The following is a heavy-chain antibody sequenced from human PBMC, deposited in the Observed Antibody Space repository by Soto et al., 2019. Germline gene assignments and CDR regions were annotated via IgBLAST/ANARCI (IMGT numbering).Heavy chain of an antibody. CDR1: GYTFTSYA. CDR3: AGSSITIFGVVTPRFDY. CDR2: INAGNGNT. J-gene: IGHJ4*02. Sequence: AASVKLSCKASGYTFTSYAMHWVRQAPGQRLEWMGWINAGNGNTKYSQKFQGRVTITRDTSASTAYMELSSLRSEDTAVYYCAGSSITIFGVVTPRFDYWGQGTLVTVSS. V-gene: IGHV1-3*01. D-gene: IGHD3-3*01.